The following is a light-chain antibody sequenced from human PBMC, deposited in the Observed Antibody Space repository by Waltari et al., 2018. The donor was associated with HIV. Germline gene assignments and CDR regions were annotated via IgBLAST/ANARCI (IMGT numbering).Light chain of an antibody. CDR1: SRDVGGYNY. CDR2: DGS. J-gene: IGLJ1*01. V-gene: IGLV2-14*03. Sequence: QSALTQPASVSGSPGQSITISCTGTSRDVGGYNYVTWYQQHPGKPPKLMIYDGSNRPSGCSRRVAGSKSGKAASLTISGLQAGDESNYYCSSYTSSSTYVFWSGTKVTVL. CDR3: SSYTSSSTYV.